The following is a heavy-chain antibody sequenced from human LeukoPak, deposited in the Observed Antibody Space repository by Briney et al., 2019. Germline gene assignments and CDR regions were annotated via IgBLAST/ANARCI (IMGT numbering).Heavy chain of an antibody. CDR1: GFTFDDYG. CDR2: ITWNADST. V-gene: IGHV3-20*04. J-gene: IGHJ3*01. CDR3: AKDSDIAVAGSDDALDV. D-gene: IGHD6-19*01. Sequence: GGSLRLSCAASGFTFDDYGMSWVRQAPGRGLEWDSGITWNADSTGYAEAVKGRFTIPRDNSKNTLFLQMNSLRPEDTAVYYCAKDSDIAVAGSDDALDVWGQGTMVTVSS.